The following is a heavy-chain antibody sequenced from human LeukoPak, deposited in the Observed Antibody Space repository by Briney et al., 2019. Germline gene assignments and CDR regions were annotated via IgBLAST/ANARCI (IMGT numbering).Heavy chain of an antibody. CDR1: GGSISSYY. Sequence: PSETLSLTCTVSGGSISSYYWSWIRQPPGKGLEWIGYIYYSGSTNYNPSLKSRVTISVDTSKNQFSLKLSSVTAADTAVYYCARSLNYYDSRGYSFDYWGQGTLVTVSS. D-gene: IGHD3-22*01. V-gene: IGHV4-59*01. J-gene: IGHJ4*02. CDR3: ARSLNYYDSRGYSFDY. CDR2: IYYSGST.